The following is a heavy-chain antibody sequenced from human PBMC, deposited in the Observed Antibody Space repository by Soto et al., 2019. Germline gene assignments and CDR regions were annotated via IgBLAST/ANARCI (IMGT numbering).Heavy chain of an antibody. Sequence: VQFVQSGAELKKPGSSVRVSCRASGGTIKTYTLSWVRQAPGQGLEWMGAFIPSFPAPNFAQRFKGRLTLTADESTNTGFMELSGLTPEDTALYFCATGEVVPSFPNWLATWGQGTHVIVSS. V-gene: IGHV1-69*12. D-gene: IGHD2-21*01. CDR2: FIPSFPAP. J-gene: IGHJ5*02. CDR1: GGTIKTYT. CDR3: ATGEVVPSFPNWLAT.